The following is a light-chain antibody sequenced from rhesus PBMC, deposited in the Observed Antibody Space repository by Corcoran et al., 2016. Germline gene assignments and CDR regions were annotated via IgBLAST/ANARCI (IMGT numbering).Light chain of an antibody. CDR3: LQHNSYPWT. J-gene: IGKJ1*01. CDR2: AAS. V-gene: IGKV1-28*03. Sequence: DIQMTQSPSSLSASVGDTVTITCRASQGISSYLNWFQQKPGKAPKLLIYAASSLEGGVPSRVSGNGSGTDFTLTISSLQPEDFAVYYCLQHNSYPWTFGQGTKVEIK. CDR1: QGISSY.